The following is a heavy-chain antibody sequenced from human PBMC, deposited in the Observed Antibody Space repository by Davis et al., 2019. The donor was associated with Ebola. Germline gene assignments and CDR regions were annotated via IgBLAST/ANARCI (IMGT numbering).Heavy chain of an antibody. CDR2: IIPIFGTA. Sequence: SVKVSCKASGGTFSSYAISWVRQAPGQGLEWMGGIIPIFGTANYAQKFQGRVTITADESTSTAYMELSSLRSEDTAVYYCARDRTPGDEGGSYFYWGQGTLVTVSS. CDR1: GGTFSSYA. CDR3: ARDRTPGDEGGSYFY. D-gene: IGHD1-26*01. V-gene: IGHV1-69*13. J-gene: IGHJ4*02.